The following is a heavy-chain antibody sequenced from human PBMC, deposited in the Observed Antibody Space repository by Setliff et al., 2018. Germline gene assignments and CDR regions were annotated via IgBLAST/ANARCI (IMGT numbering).Heavy chain of an antibody. D-gene: IGHD3-3*01. CDR3: AREVKRLTMLGVPILHFDS. CDR1: GYTFTGYY. J-gene: IGHJ4*02. V-gene: IGHV1-2*04. Sequence: ASVKVSCKASGYTFTGYYMHWVRQAPGQGLEWMGWINPNSGGTNYAQKFQGWVTMTRDTSISTAYMELSRLRSDDTAVYYCAREVKRLTMLGVPILHFDSWGQGSLVTVSS. CDR2: INPNSGGT.